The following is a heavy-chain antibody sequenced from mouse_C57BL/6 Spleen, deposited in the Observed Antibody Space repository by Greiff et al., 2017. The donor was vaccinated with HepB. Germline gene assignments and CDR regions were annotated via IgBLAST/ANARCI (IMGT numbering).Heavy chain of an antibody. J-gene: IGHJ4*01. CDR3: AKNSNWGYAMDY. CDR2: IDPEDGET. CDR1: GFNIKDYY. D-gene: IGHD2-5*01. Sequence: VQLQQSGAELVKPGASVKLSCTASGFNIKDYYMHWVKQRTEQGLEWIGRIDPEDGETKYAPKFQGKATITADTSSNTADLQLSSLTSEDTAVYYCAKNSNWGYAMDYWGQGTSVTVSS. V-gene: IGHV14-2*01.